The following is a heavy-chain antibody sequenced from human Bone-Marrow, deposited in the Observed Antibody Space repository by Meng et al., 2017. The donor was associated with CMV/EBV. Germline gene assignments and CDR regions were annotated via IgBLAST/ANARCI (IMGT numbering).Heavy chain of an antibody. J-gene: IGHJ6*02. D-gene: IGHD2-2*01. V-gene: IGHV1-2*02. CDR3: AREDIVVVKAAKGGAYYYYGMDV. CDR1: GYTFTGYD. CDR2: INPNSGGT. Sequence: ASVKVSCKASGYTFTGYDIHWVRQAPGQGLEWMGWINPNSGGTNYAQKFQGRVTMTSDTSISTAYMELSRMRSDDTAVYYCAREDIVVVKAAKGGAYYYYGMDVWGQGTTVTVSS.